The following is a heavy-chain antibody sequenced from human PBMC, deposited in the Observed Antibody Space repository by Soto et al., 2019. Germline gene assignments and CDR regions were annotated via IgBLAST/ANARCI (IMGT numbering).Heavy chain of an antibody. CDR3: ARSRWGWGCGVVIIAGYGTDG. CDR2: INPNSGGT. CDR1: GYTFTGYY. Sequence: ASVKVSGNSSGYTFTGYYMHWVRQAPGQGLEWMGWINPNSGGTNYAQKFQGWVTMTRYTSISTAYMDLSRLRCDGPAVYYCARSRWGWGCGVVIIAGYGTDGWVYATTVTVAT. D-gene: IGHD3-3*01. J-gene: IGHJ6*01. V-gene: IGHV1-2*04.